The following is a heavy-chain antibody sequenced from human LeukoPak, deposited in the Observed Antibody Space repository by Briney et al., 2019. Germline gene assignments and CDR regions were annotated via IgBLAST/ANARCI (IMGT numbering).Heavy chain of an antibody. Sequence: GGSLRLSCAASGGTFSSYAISWVRQAPGQGLEWMGRIIPILGIANYAQKFQGRVTITADKSTSTAYMELSSLRSEDTAVYYCARGNYYDSSGYPDAFDIWGQGTMVTVSS. J-gene: IGHJ3*02. CDR3: ARGNYYDSSGYPDAFDI. CDR2: IIPILGIA. V-gene: IGHV1-69*04. CDR1: GGTFSSYA. D-gene: IGHD3-22*01.